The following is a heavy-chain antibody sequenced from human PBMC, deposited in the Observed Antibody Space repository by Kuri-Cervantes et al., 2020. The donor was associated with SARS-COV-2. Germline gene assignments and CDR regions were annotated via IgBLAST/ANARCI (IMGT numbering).Heavy chain of an antibody. CDR3: AGPAAIRANYYYYYMDV. Sequence: SETLSLTCTVSGGSINNYYWSWIRQPPGKGLEWVGSIYYSGSTYYNPSLKSRVTISVDTSKNQFSLKLSSVTAADTAVYYCAGPAAIRANYYYYYMDVWGKGTTVTVSS. D-gene: IGHD2-2*02. CDR1: GGSINNYY. V-gene: IGHV4-59*04. CDR2: IYYSGST. J-gene: IGHJ6*03.